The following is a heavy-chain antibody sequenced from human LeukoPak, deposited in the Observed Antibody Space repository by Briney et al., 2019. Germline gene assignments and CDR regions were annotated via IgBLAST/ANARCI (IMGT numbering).Heavy chain of an antibody. Sequence: PSETLSLTCAVYGGSFSGYYWSWIRQPPGKGLEWIGEINHSGSTNYNPSLKSRVTISVDTSKNQFSLKLSSVTAADTAVYYCARTHRGGYCSSTSCYGTARYFDYWGQGTLVTVSS. J-gene: IGHJ4*02. CDR3: ARTHRGGYCSSTSCYGTARYFDY. CDR1: GGSFSGYY. V-gene: IGHV4-34*01. D-gene: IGHD2-2*01. CDR2: INHSGST.